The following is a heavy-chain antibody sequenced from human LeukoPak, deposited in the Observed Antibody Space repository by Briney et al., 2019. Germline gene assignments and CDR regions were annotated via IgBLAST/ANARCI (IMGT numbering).Heavy chain of an antibody. CDR2: IYYSGST. CDR3: AGSDSSGYDDY. CDR1: GGSISSYY. V-gene: IGHV4-59*01. D-gene: IGHD3-22*01. Sequence: SETLSLTCTVSGGSISSYYWSWVRQPPGKGREWIGYIYYSGSTNYNPSLKSRVTISVDTSKNQFSLKLSSVTAADTAVYYCAGSDSSGYDDYWGQGTLVTVSS. J-gene: IGHJ4*02.